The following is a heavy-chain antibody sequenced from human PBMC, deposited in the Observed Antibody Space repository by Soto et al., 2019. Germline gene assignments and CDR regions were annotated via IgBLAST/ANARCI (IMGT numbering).Heavy chain of an antibody. Sequence: GGTLRLSCAASGFTFSSYNMHWIRQPPGKGLEWVSAIGTAGDTYYPGSVKGRFTISRENAKNSLYLQMNSLTAGDTAVHYCARLQRELDAFDIWVQGTMVTV. CDR1: GFTFSSYN. CDR2: IGTAGDT. J-gene: IGHJ3*02. V-gene: IGHV3-13*01. D-gene: IGHD1-26*01. CDR3: ARLQRELDAFDI.